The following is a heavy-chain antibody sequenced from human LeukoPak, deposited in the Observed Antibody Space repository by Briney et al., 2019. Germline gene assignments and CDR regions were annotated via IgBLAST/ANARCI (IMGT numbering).Heavy chain of an antibody. J-gene: IGHJ4*02. CDR3: ARRGIAAAVTFDY. V-gene: IGHV4-39*01. D-gene: IGHD6-13*01. CDR2: IYYSGST. Sequence: SETLSLTCTVSGGSISSSSYYWGWIRQPPGKGLEWIGSIYYSGSTYYKPSLKSRVTISVDTSKNQFSLKLSSVTAADTAVYYCARRGIAAAVTFDYWGQGTLVTVSS. CDR1: GGSISSSSYY.